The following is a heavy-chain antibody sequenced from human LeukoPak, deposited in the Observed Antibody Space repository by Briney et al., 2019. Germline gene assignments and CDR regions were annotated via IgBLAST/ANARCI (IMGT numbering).Heavy chain of an antibody. V-gene: IGHV3-7*01. D-gene: IGHD3-22*01. J-gene: IGHJ4*02. CDR3: ARDSSGYQ. CDR2: IKEDGSEK. CDR1: GFTFSTYW. Sequence: GRSLRLSCAASGFTFSTYWMSWVRQAPGKGLEWVANIKEDGSEKYYGDSVKGRFTISRDNAKNSLYLQMNSLRAEDTAVYYCARDSSGYQWGQGTLVTVSS.